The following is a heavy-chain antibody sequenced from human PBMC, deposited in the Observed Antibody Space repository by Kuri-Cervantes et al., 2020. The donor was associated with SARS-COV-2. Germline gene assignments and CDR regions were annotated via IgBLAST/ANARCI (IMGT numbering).Heavy chain of an antibody. CDR2: ISFDGSNK. CDR3: ARDLLNVWSGYYYYYGMDV. D-gene: IGHD3-3*01. V-gene: IGHV3-30-3*01. CDR1: RFTFSHYG. J-gene: IGHJ6*02. Sequence: GESLKISCAASRFTFSHYGVHWVRQAPGKGLEWVAVISFDGSNKYYGDSVKGRFTISRDNSKNMLYLQMDSLRADDTAVYYCARDLLNVWSGYYYYYGMDVWGQGTTVTVSS.